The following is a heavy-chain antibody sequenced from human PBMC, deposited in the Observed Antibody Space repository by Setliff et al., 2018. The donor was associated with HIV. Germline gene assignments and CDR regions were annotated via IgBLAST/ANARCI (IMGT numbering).Heavy chain of an antibody. J-gene: IGHJ4*02. Sequence: SVKVSCKASGGTFGIYGISWVRQAPGQGLEWMGGTIPMFGTANYAQKFQGRVTITTDESSNTGYMELSSLRSEDTAVYYCARESACSSTSCPKVLDYWGQGTLVTVSS. V-gene: IGHV1-69*05. D-gene: IGHD2-2*01. CDR3: ARESACSSTSCPKVLDY. CDR2: TIPMFGTA. CDR1: GGTFGIYG.